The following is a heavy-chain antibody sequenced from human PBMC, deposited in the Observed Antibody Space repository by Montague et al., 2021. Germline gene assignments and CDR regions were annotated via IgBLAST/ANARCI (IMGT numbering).Heavy chain of an antibody. CDR3: ARVFSSWYVGWLDP. J-gene: IGHJ5*02. CDR2: IYYSGNS. CDR1: GASITSNIYY. Sequence: SETLSLTCTVSGASITSNIYYWGWIRQSPGKGLEWIGSIYYSGNSFYQPSLKSRITMAVDTSKNQFSLKLSSVTAADTAIYYCARVFSSWYVGWLDPWGQGTPVTVSS. V-gene: IGHV4-39*07. D-gene: IGHD6-13*01.